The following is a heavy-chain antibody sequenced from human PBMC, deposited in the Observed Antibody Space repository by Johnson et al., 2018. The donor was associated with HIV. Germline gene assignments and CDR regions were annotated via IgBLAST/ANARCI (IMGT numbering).Heavy chain of an antibody. J-gene: IGHJ3*02. CDR1: GFTFSNVW. CDR3: TTDGGLGSFDI. D-gene: IGHD7-27*01. Sequence: EVQLVESGGGLVKPGGSLRLSCAASGFTFSNVWMTWVRQSPGKGLEWVGRIKSKTDGGTTDYAAPVKGRFTISRDDSKNTLYLQMNSLKTEDTAVYYCTTDGGLGSFDIWGKGTMVAVSS. V-gene: IGHV3-15*01. CDR2: IKSKTDGGTT.